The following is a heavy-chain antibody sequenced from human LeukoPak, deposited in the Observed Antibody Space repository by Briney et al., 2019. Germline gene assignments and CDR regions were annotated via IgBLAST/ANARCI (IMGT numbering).Heavy chain of an antibody. J-gene: IGHJ3*02. CDR1: GFTFSSFN. CDR2: ITSSGTHI. Sequence: PGGSLRLSCAASGFTFSSFNMNWVRQAPGKAMEWVSSITSSGTHIFYADSVRGRFTISRDNAKNSLYLQMDSLGPDDTAVYYCARGSRFGVVERDAFDIWGQGTMVTVSS. CDR3: ARGSRFGVVERDAFDI. V-gene: IGHV3-21*01. D-gene: IGHD3-3*01.